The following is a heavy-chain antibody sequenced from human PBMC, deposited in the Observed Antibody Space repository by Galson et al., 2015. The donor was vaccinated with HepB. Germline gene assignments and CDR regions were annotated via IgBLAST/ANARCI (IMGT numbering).Heavy chain of an antibody. J-gene: IGHJ3*02. V-gene: IGHV1-2*05. D-gene: IGHD3-22*01. CDR3: ARAGYYYDSSGYYHEEAFDI. CDR1: GYTFTGYY. CDR2: INPNSGGT. Sequence: SVKVSCKASGYTFTGYYMHWVRQAPGQGLEWMGRINPNSGGTNYAQKFQGRVTMTRDTSISTAYMELSRLRSDDTVVYYCARAGYYYDSSGYYHEEAFDIWGQGTMVTVSS.